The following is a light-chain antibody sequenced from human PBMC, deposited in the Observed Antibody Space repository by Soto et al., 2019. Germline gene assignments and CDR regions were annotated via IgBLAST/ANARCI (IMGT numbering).Light chain of an antibody. Sequence: QPVLTQPPSASETPGQRVTISCSGSSSNIGSNYVYWYQQLPGTAPKLLIYRNNQRPSGVPDRFSGSKPGTSASLAISGLRSEDEANYYCAAWDDSLSGVVFGGGTQLTVL. J-gene: IGLJ3*02. CDR1: SSNIGSNY. V-gene: IGLV1-47*01. CDR3: AAWDDSLSGVV. CDR2: RNN.